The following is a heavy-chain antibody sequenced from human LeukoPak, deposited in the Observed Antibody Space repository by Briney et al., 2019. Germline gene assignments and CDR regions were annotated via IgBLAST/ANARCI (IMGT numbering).Heavy chain of an antibody. Sequence: SGGSLRLSCAASGFTFRSHSMNWVRQAPGKGLEWVSSITGDGSYIYYTALVQGRFTVSRDNAKNSLYLQMTSLRAEDTAVYYCATDRDSSWQKRIDSWGQGTLVSVSS. CDR1: GFTFRSHS. V-gene: IGHV3-21*01. J-gene: IGHJ4*02. CDR2: ITGDGSYI. CDR3: ATDRDSSWQKRIDS. D-gene: IGHD6-13*01.